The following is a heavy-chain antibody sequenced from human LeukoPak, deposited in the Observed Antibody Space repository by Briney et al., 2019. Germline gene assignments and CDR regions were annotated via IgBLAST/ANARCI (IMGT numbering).Heavy chain of an antibody. CDR2: INAGNGNT. CDR1: GYTFTSYA. Sequence: ASVKVSCKASGYTFTSYAMHWVRQAPGQRLEWMGWINAGNGNTKYSQKFQGRVTITRDTSASTAYMELSSLRSEDTAVYYCARDQGYSSSWYLRGVNWFDPWGQGTLVTVSS. V-gene: IGHV1-3*01. CDR3: ARDQGYSSSWYLRGVNWFDP. D-gene: IGHD6-13*01. J-gene: IGHJ5*02.